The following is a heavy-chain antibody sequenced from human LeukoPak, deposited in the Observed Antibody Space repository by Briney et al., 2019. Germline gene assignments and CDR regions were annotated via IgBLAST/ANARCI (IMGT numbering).Heavy chain of an antibody. Sequence: GSLRLSCAASGFTFSSYAMSWVRQAPGKGLEWVSAISGSGGSTYYADSVKGRFTISRDNSKNTLYLQMNSLRAEDTAVYYCANSVSTSGSLPYYFDYWGQGTLVTVSS. CDR2: ISGSGGST. J-gene: IGHJ4*02. V-gene: IGHV3-23*01. D-gene: IGHD1-26*01. CDR1: GFTFSSYA. CDR3: ANSVSTSGSLPYYFDY.